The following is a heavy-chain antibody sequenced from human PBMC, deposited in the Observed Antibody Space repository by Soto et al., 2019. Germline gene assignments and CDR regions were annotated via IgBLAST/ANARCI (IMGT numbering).Heavy chain of an antibody. D-gene: IGHD3-10*01. V-gene: IGHV1-69*01. Sequence: QVQLVQSGAEVKKPGSSVKVSCKASGGTFSSHVFTWVRQAPGQGLEWMGGIMPIIGTANYAQKFQGRVTITADESTSTAYMELSSLRSEDTAVDYCARDLEFRDGNISHLDYWGQGTLVTVSS. CDR3: ARDLEFRDGNISHLDY. CDR1: GGTFSSHV. J-gene: IGHJ4*02. CDR2: IMPIIGTA.